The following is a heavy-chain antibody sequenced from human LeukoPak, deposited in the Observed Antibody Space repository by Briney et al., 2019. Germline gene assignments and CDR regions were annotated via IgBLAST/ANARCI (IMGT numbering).Heavy chain of an antibody. V-gene: IGHV3-53*01. CDR1: GFTVSSNY. CDR2: IYSGGSGTT. CDR3: ARTRGGLLDYFDY. D-gene: IGHD3-16*01. J-gene: IGHJ4*02. Sequence: GGSLRLSCAASGFTVSSNYMSWLRQAPGKGLVGVSVIYSGGSGTTYYADSVKGRFTIPRDNSKNNLYLQMNSLRAEDTAVYYCARTRGGLLDYFDYWGQGTLVTVSS.